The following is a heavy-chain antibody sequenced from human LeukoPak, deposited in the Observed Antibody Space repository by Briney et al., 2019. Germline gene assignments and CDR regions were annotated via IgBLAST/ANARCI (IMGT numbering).Heavy chain of an antibody. CDR2: ISAYNGNT. CDR1: GYTFTSYG. V-gene: IGHV1-18*01. J-gene: IGHJ4*02. Sequence: ASVKVSCKASGYTFTSYGISWVRQAPGQGLEWMGWISAYNGNTNYAQKFQGRVTMTRDTSTSTVYMELSSLRSEDTAVYYCARTHYVWGSYRYDYWGQGTLVTVSS. CDR3: ARTHYVWGSYRYDY. D-gene: IGHD3-16*02.